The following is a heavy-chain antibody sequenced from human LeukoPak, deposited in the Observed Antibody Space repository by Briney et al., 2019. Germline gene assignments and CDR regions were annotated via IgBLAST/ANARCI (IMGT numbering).Heavy chain of an antibody. CDR1: GYTFTCYY. D-gene: IGHD2-2*01. J-gene: IGHJ4*02. Sequence: GASVKVSCKASGYTFTCYYMHWVRQAPGQGLEWMGWINPNSGGTNYAQKFQGRVTMTRDTSISTAYMELSRLRSDDTAVYYCARGWYQLLSSFYFDYWGQGTLVTVSS. CDR2: INPNSGGT. V-gene: IGHV1-2*02. CDR3: ARGWYQLLSSFYFDY.